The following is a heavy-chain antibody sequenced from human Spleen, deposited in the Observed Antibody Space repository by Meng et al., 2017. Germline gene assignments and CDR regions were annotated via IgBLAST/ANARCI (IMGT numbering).Heavy chain of an antibody. D-gene: IGHD2-2*01. CDR1: GGTFSSYA. CDR2: IDTKTGHP. CDR3: TRDGYLDCSRTNCFDY. J-gene: IGHJ4*02. V-gene: IGHV7-4-1*02. Sequence: QVYVEQSVSDVKKPVSAVKVSRKPSGGTFSSYAMTCLRQDPGQGLEWMGWIDTKTGHPTYAQGFTGRLVFSLDTSVSTTYLQISGLKATDTAVYYCTRDGYLDCSRTNCFDYWGQGALVTVSS.